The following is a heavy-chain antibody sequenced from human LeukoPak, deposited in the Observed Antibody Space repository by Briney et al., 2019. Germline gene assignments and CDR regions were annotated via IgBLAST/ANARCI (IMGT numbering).Heavy chain of an antibody. CDR2: VYPGDSDT. D-gene: IGHD2-2*01. Sequence: GASLQISCKGSGYSFTSYWIGWVRQMPGKGLEWMGIVYPGDSDTRYSPSFQGQVTISADKSISTAYLQWSSLKASDTAMYYCARHWVPAAIYSWFDPWGQGTLVTVSS. J-gene: IGHJ5*02. V-gene: IGHV5-51*01. CDR3: ARHWVPAAIYSWFDP. CDR1: GYSFTSYW.